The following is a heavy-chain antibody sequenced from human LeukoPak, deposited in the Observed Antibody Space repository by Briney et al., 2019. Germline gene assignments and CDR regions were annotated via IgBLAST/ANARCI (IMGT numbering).Heavy chain of an antibody. CDR1: GFTFSDYG. D-gene: IGHD3-3*01. CDR3: AKRNGGYYTDY. Sequence: GGSLRLSCAASGFTFSDYGMSWVRQAPGKGLEWVSTIGSGGTPHYADSVKGRFTISRDNSKNTLYLQMSSLRAEDTAVYYCAKRNGGYYTDYWGQGTLVTVSS. CDR2: IGSGGTP. J-gene: IGHJ4*02. V-gene: IGHV3-23*01.